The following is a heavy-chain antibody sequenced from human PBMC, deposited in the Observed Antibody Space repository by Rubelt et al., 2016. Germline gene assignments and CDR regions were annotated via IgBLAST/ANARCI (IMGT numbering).Heavy chain of an antibody. Sequence: GGVVQPGRSLRLSCAAFGFTFSSYGMHWVRQAPGKRLEWVAVIWYDGSNKYYADSVKGRFTISRDNSKNTLYLQMNSLRAEDTAVYYCARGGMGGSTGYFDYWGQGTLVTVSS. CDR3: ARGGMGGSTGYFDY. CDR1: GFTFSSYG. V-gene: IGHV3-33*01. CDR2: IWYDGSNK. D-gene: IGHD1-26*01. J-gene: IGHJ4*02.